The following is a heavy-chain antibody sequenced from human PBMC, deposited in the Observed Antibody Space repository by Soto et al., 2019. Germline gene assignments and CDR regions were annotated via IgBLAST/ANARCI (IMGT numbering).Heavy chain of an antibody. J-gene: IGHJ2*01. CDR2: ISYDGSNK. Sequence: QVQLVESGGGVVQPGRSLRLSCAASGFTFSSYAMHWVRQAPGKGLEWVAVISYDGSNKYYADSVKGRFTISRDNSKNTLYLQMKSLRAEDTAVYYCARDAVYYDISGYYLGYFALWGRGTLVTVSS. D-gene: IGHD3-22*01. V-gene: IGHV3-30-3*01. CDR1: GFTFSSYA. CDR3: ARDAVYYDISGYYLGYFAL.